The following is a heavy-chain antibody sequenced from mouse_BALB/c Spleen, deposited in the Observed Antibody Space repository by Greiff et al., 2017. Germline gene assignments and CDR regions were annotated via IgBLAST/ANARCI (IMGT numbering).Heavy chain of an antibody. Sequence: SGPELVKPGALVKISCKATGYTFTSYDINWVKQRPGQGLEWIGWIYPGDGSTKYNEKFKGKATLTADKSSSTAYMQLSSLTSENSAVYYCARYNYGSSSFDYWGQGTTLTVSS. CDR2: IYPGDGST. CDR3: ARYNYGSSSFDY. V-gene: IGHV1S33*01. J-gene: IGHJ2*01. D-gene: IGHD1-1*01. CDR1: GYTFTSYD.